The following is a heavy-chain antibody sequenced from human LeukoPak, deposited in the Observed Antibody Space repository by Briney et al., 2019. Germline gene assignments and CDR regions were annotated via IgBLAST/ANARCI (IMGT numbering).Heavy chain of an antibody. CDR1: GYTFTSYG. J-gene: IGHJ4*02. Sequence: ASVKVSCKASGYTFTSYGISWVRQAPGQGLEWMGWINPNSGGTNYAQKFQGRVTMTRDTSISTAYMELSRLRSDDTAVYYCARDRPGATSVYWGQGTLVTVSS. D-gene: IGHD1-26*01. V-gene: IGHV1-2*02. CDR2: INPNSGGT. CDR3: ARDRPGATSVY.